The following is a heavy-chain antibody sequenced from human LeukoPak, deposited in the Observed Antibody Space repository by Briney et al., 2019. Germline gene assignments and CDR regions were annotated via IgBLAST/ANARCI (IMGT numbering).Heavy chain of an antibody. CDR2: ISSNGGST. CDR1: GFTFSSYA. CDR3: ARGYYHSSGYLTY. J-gene: IGHJ4*02. V-gene: IGHV3-64*01. D-gene: IGHD3-22*01. Sequence: GGSLRLSCAAFGFTFSSYAVHWVRQAPGKALEYVSSISSNGGSTYYANSVKGRFTISRDNSKNTLYLQMGSLRAEDMAVYYCARGYYHSSGYLTYWGQGTLVTVSS.